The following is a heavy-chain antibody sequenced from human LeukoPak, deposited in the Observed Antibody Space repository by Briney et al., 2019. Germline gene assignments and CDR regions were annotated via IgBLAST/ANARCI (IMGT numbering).Heavy chain of an antibody. V-gene: IGHV4-34*01. D-gene: IGHD1-26*01. CDR2: INHSGST. CDR3: ARVPRYSGSYYPSFWFDP. J-gene: IGHJ5*02. CDR1: GGSFSGYY. Sequence: SETLSLTCAVYGGSFSGYYWSWIRQPPGKGLEWIGEINHSGSTNYNPSLKSRVTISVDTSKNQFSLKLSSVTAADTDVYYCARVPRYSGSYYPSFWFDPWGQGTLVTVSS.